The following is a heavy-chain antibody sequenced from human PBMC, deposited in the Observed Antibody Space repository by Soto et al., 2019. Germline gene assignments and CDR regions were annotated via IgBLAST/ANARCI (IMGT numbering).Heavy chain of an antibody. CDR2: INQYGTV. CDR3: ARAPGVHTATLKRVYHNWLDL. Sequence: LPETLSLTCAVNGGSISPYYWSGVLHPPVKGREWIGEINQYGTVRYSPSLNSRVTISVDTSKNQISLTLASVTAADTAFYYCARAPGVHTATLKRVYHNWLDLWGQGTQVTVSS. D-gene: IGHD4-17*01. J-gene: IGHJ5*01. CDR1: GGSISPYY. V-gene: IGHV4-34*01.